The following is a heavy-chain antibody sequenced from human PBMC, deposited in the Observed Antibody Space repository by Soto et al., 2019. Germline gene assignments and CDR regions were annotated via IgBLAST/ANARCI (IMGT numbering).Heavy chain of an antibody. CDR3: AKDLGYCSGGSCYPVDAFDI. V-gene: IGHV3-7*01. D-gene: IGHD2-15*01. J-gene: IGHJ3*02. Sequence: GGSLRLSCAASGFTFSSYWMSWVRQAPGKGLEWVANIKQDGSKKYYVDSVKGRFTISRDNSKNTLYLQMNSLRAEDTAVYYCAKDLGYCSGGSCYPVDAFDIWGQGTMVTVSS. CDR2: IKQDGSKK. CDR1: GFTFSSYW.